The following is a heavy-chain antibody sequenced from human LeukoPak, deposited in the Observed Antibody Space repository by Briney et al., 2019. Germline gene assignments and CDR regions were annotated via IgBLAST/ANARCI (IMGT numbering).Heavy chain of an antibody. J-gene: IGHJ5*02. Sequence: GESLKISCKGSGYSLTSYWIGWVRQMPGKGLEWMGIIYPGDSDTRYSPSFQGQVTISADKSISTAYLQWSSLKASDTAMYYCASGTGYCSSTSCYTRWFDPWGQGTLVTVSS. D-gene: IGHD2-2*02. CDR2: IYPGDSDT. CDR1: GYSLTSYW. CDR3: ASGTGYCSSTSCYTRWFDP. V-gene: IGHV5-51*01.